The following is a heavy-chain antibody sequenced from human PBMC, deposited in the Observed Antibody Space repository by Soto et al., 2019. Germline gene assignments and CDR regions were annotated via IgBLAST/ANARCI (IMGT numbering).Heavy chain of an antibody. Sequence: ASVKVSCKASGYIFTNYYIYWVRQAPGQGLERMGTIDPSGGYTTFAQNFRGRLTMTRDTSTSTVYMELSSLRSEDTAVYHCARDRYLFREDWFDPWGQGTLVTVSS. J-gene: IGHJ5*02. D-gene: IGHD1-20*01. CDR1: GYIFTNYY. CDR3: ARDRYLFREDWFDP. CDR2: IDPSGGYT. V-gene: IGHV1-46*01.